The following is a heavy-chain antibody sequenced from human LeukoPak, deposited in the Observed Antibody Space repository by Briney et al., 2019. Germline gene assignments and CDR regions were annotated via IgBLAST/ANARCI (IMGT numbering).Heavy chain of an antibody. CDR1: XGSIXXYY. Sequence: ETXSLTXXXXXGSIXXYYWSWIRQPAGKGLEWIGRIYTSGRTNYNPSLKSRVTMSVDTSKYQFSLKLSSVTAADTAVYYCARDGTWDSYGYAFDYWGQGTLVTVSS. J-gene: IGHJ4*02. V-gene: IGHV4-4*07. D-gene: IGHD5-18*01. CDR2: IYTSGRT. CDR3: ARDGTWDSYGYAFDY.